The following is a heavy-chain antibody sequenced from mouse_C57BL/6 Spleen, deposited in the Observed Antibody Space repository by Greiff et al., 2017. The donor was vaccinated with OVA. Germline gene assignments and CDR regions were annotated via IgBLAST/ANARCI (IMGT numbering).Heavy chain of an antibody. CDR1: GYTFTSYW. J-gene: IGHJ2*01. Sequence: QVQLQQPGAELVRPGSSVKLSCKASGYTFTSYWMDWVKQRPGPGLEWIGNIYPSDSETPSNQKFKDTATLTVDQPSSTSYMQLISLTSEYSAVEYCERRGATVDYLDYWGQGTTLTVSS. V-gene: IGHV1-61*01. CDR2: IYPSDSET. CDR3: ERRGATVDYLDY.